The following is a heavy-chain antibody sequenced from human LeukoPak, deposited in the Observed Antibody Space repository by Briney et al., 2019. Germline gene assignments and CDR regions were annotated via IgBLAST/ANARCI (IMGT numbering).Heavy chain of an antibody. Sequence: NTSETLSLTCTVSGGSISSYYGSWIRQPPGKGLEWIGYIYYSGSTNYNPSLKSRVTISVDTSKNQFSLKLSSVTAADTAVYYCASSTTVTTSYYYYYMDVWGKGTTVTVSS. CDR1: GGSISSYY. CDR3: ASSTTVTTSYYYYYMDV. J-gene: IGHJ6*03. D-gene: IGHD4-11*01. CDR2: IYYSGST. V-gene: IGHV4-59*01.